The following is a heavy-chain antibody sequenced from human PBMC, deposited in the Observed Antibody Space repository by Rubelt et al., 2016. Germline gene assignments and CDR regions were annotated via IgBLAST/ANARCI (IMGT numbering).Heavy chain of an antibody. V-gene: IGHV3-30*19. CDR1: GFTFRSYG. CDR3: ARELAEHAFDI. D-gene: IGHD1-14*01. J-gene: IGHJ3*02. CDR2: IWYDGSNK. Sequence: GRSLRLSCAASGFTFRSYGMNWVRQAPGKGLEWVGVIWYDGSNKYYADSVKGRFTISRDNSKNTLYLQMNSLRAEDTAVYYCARELAEHAFDIWGQGTMVTVSS.